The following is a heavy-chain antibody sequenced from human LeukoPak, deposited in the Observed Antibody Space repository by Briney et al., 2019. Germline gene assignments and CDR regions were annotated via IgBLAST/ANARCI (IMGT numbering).Heavy chain of an antibody. V-gene: IGHV1-69*04. CDR2: IIPILGIA. Sequence: SVKVSCKASGGTFSSYAISWVRQAPGQGLEWMGRIIPILGIANYAQKFQGRVTITADKSTSTAYMELSRLRSDDTAVYYCARNGAQNTYYYGMDVWGQGTTVTVSS. D-gene: IGHD2/OR15-2a*01. CDR1: GGTFSSYA. J-gene: IGHJ6*02. CDR3: ARNGAQNTYYYGMDV.